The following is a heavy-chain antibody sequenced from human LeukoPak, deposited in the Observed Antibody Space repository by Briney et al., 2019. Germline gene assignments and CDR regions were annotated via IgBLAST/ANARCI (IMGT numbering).Heavy chain of an antibody. CDR3: VSRGDIVPADFYSYMDV. CDR2: IRYDGDSK. D-gene: IGHD2-8*01. Sequence: PGGSLRLSCAASGFAFRNYGMHWVRQAPGKGLEGVTFIRYDGDSKKYGDSVEGRFTISRDSSKNTLFLQMDSLRAKDTAVYYCVSRGDIVPADFYSYMDVWGKGTTVVVSS. CDR1: GFAFRNYG. V-gene: IGHV3-30*02. J-gene: IGHJ6*03.